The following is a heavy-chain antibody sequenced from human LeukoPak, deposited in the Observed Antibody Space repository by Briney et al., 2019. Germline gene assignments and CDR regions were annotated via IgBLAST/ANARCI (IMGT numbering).Heavy chain of an antibody. Sequence: GGSLRLSCAASGSTFSSYAMSWVRQAPGKGLEWVSAITGSGGSTYYADSVKGRFTISRDNSKNTLYLQMNSLRAEDTAVHYCAKDRSGYSSGDFDYWGQGTLVTVSS. J-gene: IGHJ4*02. V-gene: IGHV3-23*01. CDR3: AKDRSGYSSGDFDY. D-gene: IGHD6-19*01. CDR1: GSTFSSYA. CDR2: ITGSGGST.